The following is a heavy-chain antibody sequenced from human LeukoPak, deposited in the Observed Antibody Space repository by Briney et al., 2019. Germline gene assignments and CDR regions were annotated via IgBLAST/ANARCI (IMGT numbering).Heavy chain of an antibody. CDR1: GFTFAGFG. Sequence: GGSLRLSCAASGFTFAGFGMSWVRQPPGKGLVWVSRISDDGSSTSYADSVKGRFTISRDNAKNTLYLQMNSLRAEDTAVYYCASLGMYGTHFWGQGTLVTVSS. V-gene: IGHV3-74*01. J-gene: IGHJ4*02. CDR2: ISDDGSST. CDR3: ASLGMYGTHF. D-gene: IGHD4-17*01.